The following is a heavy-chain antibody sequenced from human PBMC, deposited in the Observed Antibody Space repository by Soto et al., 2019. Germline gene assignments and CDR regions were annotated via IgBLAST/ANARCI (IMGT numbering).Heavy chain of an antibody. V-gene: IGHV3-30*18. J-gene: IGHJ4*02. D-gene: IGHD6-13*01. CDR2: ISYDGRKT. Sequence: QVQLVESGGGVVQPGRSLRLSCAASGFTFTNYGMHWVRQAPGKGLEWVAVISYDGRKTYYADSVKGRFTISRDISKKTLYLQMNSLRAEATAVYYCAKFWGPIPATVDDYWGQGALVTVSS. CDR1: GFTFTNYG. CDR3: AKFWGPIPATVDDY.